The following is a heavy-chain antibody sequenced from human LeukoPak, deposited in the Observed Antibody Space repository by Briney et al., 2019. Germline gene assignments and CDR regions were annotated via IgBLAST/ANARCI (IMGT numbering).Heavy chain of an antibody. J-gene: IGHJ4*02. CDR3: GRGPYDSSGYSDY. D-gene: IGHD3-22*01. CDR1: GYTFTGYY. Sequence: ASVKVSCKPSGYTFTGYYIHWVRQAPGQGLEWMGWINTNSGGRNYAQKFQDRVTMTRDTSISKVYMELSRLKSDATAVDYCGRGPYDSSGYSDYWGQGTLVTVSS. CDR2: INTNSGGR. V-gene: IGHV1-2*02.